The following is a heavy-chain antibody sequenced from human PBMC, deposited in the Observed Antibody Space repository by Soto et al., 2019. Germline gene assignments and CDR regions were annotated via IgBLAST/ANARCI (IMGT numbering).Heavy chain of an antibody. CDR2: ISYDGSNK. J-gene: IGHJ4*02. V-gene: IGHV3-30-3*01. CDR1: GFTFGSFP. CDR3: ARRGGGYSGSYLGYFDY. D-gene: IGHD1-26*01. Sequence: QVQLVESGGGVVQPGRSLRLSCAASGFTFGSFPMHWVRQAPGKGLEWVAVISYDGSNKYYADSVKGRFTISRDNSKNTLYLQMNSLRAEDTAVYYCARRGGGYSGSYLGYFDYWGQGTLVTVSS.